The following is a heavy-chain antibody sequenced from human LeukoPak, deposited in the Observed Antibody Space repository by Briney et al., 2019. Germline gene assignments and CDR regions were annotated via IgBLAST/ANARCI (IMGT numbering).Heavy chain of an antibody. Sequence: GGSLRLSCAASGFSSNSYWMHWARQAPGKGLACVSRINSDGSSTSYADSVKGRFTISRDNAKNTLYLQMNNLRAEDTAVYYCARGRYYFEYWGQGTLVTVSS. CDR3: ARGRYYFEY. J-gene: IGHJ4*02. V-gene: IGHV3-74*01. CDR1: GFSSNSYW. CDR2: INSDGSST. D-gene: IGHD4-17*01.